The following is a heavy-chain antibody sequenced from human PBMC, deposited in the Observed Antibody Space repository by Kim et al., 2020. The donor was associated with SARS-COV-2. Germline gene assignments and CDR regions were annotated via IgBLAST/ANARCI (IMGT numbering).Heavy chain of an antibody. Sequence: GGSLRLSCAASGFTFSSYDMNWVRQAPGKGLEWVSKISDSSSLKYYVDSVKGRFTISRDNAKNSLFLQMNSLRAEDTAVYYCTRERSSGFPHFDYWGQGTLVIVSS. CDR3: TRERSSGFPHFDY. CDR1: GFTFSSYD. V-gene: IGHV3-48*04. CDR2: ISDSSSLK. J-gene: IGHJ4*02. D-gene: IGHD3-22*01.